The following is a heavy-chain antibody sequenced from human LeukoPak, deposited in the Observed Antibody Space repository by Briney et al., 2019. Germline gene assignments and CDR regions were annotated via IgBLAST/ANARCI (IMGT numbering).Heavy chain of an antibody. CDR1: GYTFTNYD. D-gene: IGHD2-2*01. CDR3: ARVNCSSTSCRSKFLDY. CDR2: MNPNSGNT. V-gene: IGHV1-8*01. Sequence: GASVKVSCKASGYTFTNYDINWVRQATGQGLEWMGWMNPNSGNTGYAQKFQGRVTMTRNTPISTAYVELSGLRSEDTAVYYCARVNCSSTSCRSKFLDYWGQGTLVTVSS. J-gene: IGHJ4*02.